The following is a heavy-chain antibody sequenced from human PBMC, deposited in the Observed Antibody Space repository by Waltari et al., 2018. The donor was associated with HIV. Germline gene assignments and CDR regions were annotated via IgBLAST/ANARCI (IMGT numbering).Heavy chain of an antibody. Sequence: QVQLQQSGPGLVKASQTLSLTCAISGDSVSRDSVAWNWIRQSPSRGLEWLGRTYYRSKWHNDYAVSMRSRITINPDTSKNQISLQVNSVTPEDTAVYYCASSRGSRYSNYAMDVWGQGTLVTVSS. J-gene: IGHJ6*02. CDR3: ASSRGSRYSNYAMDV. CDR2: TYYRSKWHN. V-gene: IGHV6-1*01. CDR1: GDSVSRDSVA. D-gene: IGHD3-22*01.